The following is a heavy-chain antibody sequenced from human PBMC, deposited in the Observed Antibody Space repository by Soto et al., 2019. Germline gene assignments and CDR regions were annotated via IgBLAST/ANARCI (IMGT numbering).Heavy chain of an antibody. D-gene: IGHD1-26*01. J-gene: IGHJ4*02. V-gene: IGHV3-30*18. CDR3: AKGDSGSYYSVLGYYFDY. Sequence: GGSLRLSCAASGFTFNSYGMHWVRQAPGKGLEWVAVISYDGTKKYYADSVKGRFTISRDNSKNTLYLQMNSLRAEDSAGYYCAKGDSGSYYSVLGYYFDYWGQGTLVTVSS. CDR1: GFTFNSYG. CDR2: ISYDGTKK.